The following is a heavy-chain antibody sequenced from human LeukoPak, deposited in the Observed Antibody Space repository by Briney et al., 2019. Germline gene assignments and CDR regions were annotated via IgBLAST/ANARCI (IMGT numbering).Heavy chain of an antibody. Sequence: GGSLRLSCAVSGFTFNTYSMNWVRQAPGKGLEWVSYISSSGSTIYYADSVKGRFTISRDNAKNSLYLQMNSLRAEDTAVYYCARGKWLVTDYWGQGTLVTVSS. CDR2: ISSSGSTI. CDR1: GFTFNTYS. CDR3: ARGKWLVTDY. D-gene: IGHD6-19*01. J-gene: IGHJ4*02. V-gene: IGHV3-48*04.